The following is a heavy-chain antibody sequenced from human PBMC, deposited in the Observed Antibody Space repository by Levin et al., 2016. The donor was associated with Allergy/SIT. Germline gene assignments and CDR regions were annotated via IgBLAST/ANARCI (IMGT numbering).Heavy chain of an antibody. D-gene: IGHD6-13*01. CDR3: AREGMYSSSWRGAFDI. J-gene: IGHJ3*02. V-gene: IGHV4-30-4*01. Sequence: WIRQPPGKGLEWIGYIYYSGSTYYNPSLKSRVTISVDTSKNQFSLKLSSVTAADTAVYYCAREGMYSSSWRGAFDIWGQGTMVTV. CDR2: IYYSGST.